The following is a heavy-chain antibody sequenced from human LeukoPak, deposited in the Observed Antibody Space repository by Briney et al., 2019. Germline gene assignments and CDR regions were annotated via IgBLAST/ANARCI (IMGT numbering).Heavy chain of an antibody. CDR2: IYYSGST. D-gene: IGHD1-26*01. CDR1: GYSISSGYY. Sequence: SETLSLTCTVSGYSISSGYYWGWIRQPPGKGLEWIGSIYYSGSTYYNPSLKSRVTISVDTSKNQFSLKLSSVTAADTAVYYCARGGGWEPLDYWGQGTLVTVSS. V-gene: IGHV4-38-2*02. J-gene: IGHJ4*02. CDR3: ARGGGWEPLDY.